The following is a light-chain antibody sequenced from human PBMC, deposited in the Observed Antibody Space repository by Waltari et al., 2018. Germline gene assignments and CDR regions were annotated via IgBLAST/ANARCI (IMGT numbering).Light chain of an antibody. V-gene: IGKV3-20*01. CDR1: RSIDYKV. Sequence: EIVLTQSPGTLSLSPGDRATLSCRASRSIDYKVLAWYQQKPGLAPRLLMYETSTRASDISDRFSGSGSGTDFSLTIRMIQPEDSAVYYCQQFGGSPMYTFGQGTKLEV. CDR2: ETS. CDR3: QQFGGSPMYT. J-gene: IGKJ2*01.